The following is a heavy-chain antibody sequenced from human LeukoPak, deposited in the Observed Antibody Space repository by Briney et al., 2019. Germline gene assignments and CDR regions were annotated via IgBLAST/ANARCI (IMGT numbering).Heavy chain of an antibody. Sequence: GGSLRLSCAASEFSFNNFAMYWVRQPLGKGLEWLAVISYDGSIRYYADSVKGRFTISRDNSNNTLHLQMNSLRPDDSALYYCAREDNPLWYDPWGQGTLVTVSS. D-gene: IGHD1-1*01. V-gene: IGHV3-30*04. CDR1: EFSFNNFA. J-gene: IGHJ5*02. CDR2: ISYDGSIR. CDR3: AREDNPLWYDP.